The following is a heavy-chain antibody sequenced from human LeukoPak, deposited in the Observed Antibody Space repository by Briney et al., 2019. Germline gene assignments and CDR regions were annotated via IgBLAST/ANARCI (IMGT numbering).Heavy chain of an antibody. D-gene: IGHD6-13*01. CDR3: ASSRQLVHDAFDY. Sequence: SETLSLTCTVSGGSISSYYWSWIRQPPGKGLEWIGYIYYSGSTNYNPSLKSRVTISVDTSKNQFSLKLSSVTAADTAVYYCASSRQLVHDAFDYWGQGTLVTVSS. CDR1: GGSISSYY. V-gene: IGHV4-59*01. J-gene: IGHJ4*02. CDR2: IYYSGST.